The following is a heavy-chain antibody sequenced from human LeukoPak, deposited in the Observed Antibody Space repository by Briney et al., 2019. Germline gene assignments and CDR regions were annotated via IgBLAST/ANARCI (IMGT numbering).Heavy chain of an antibody. D-gene: IGHD3-10*01. V-gene: IGHV1-18*01. Sequence: ASVTVSCKASGYTFTSYGISWVRQAPGQGLEWMGWISAYNGNTNYAQKLQGRVTMTTDTSTSTAYMELRSLRSDDTAVYYCARGLLWFGEFDYYYYGMDVWGQGTTVTVSS. CDR2: ISAYNGNT. CDR1: GYTFTSYG. J-gene: IGHJ6*02. CDR3: ARGLLWFGEFDYYYYGMDV.